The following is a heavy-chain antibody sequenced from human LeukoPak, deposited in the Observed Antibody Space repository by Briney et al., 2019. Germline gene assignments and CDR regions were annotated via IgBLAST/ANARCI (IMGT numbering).Heavy chain of an antibody. CDR3: ARVKSSSWYWAFDI. J-gene: IGHJ3*02. D-gene: IGHD6-13*01. CDR2: IYYSGST. V-gene: IGHV4-59*01. Sequence: SETLSLTCTVPGGSISSYYWSWIRQPPGKGLEWIGYIYYSGSTNYNPSLKSRVPIPVDTSMKQFSLKLSSVAAADTAVYYCARVKSSSWYWAFDIWGQGTMVTVSS. CDR1: GGSISSYY.